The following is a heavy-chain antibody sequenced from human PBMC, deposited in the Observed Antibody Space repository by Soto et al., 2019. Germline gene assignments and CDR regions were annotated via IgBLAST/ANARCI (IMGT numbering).Heavy chain of an antibody. Sequence: GASVKVSCKASGYTFTNYGISWVRQAPGQGLEWMGWINANNGNTRYAQKFQGRVTMTRNTSTSTAYMELSSLRSEDTAVYYCARTLYGDNVDYWGQGTLVTVSS. D-gene: IGHD4-17*01. V-gene: IGHV1-8*01. CDR1: GYTFTNYG. CDR3: ARTLYGDNVDY. CDR2: INANNGNT. J-gene: IGHJ4*02.